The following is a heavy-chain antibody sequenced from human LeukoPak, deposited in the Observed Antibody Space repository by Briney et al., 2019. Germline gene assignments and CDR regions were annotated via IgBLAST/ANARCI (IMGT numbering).Heavy chain of an antibody. J-gene: IGHJ4*02. Sequence: PGGSLRLSCAASGFTVSSYYMNWVRQAPGKGLEWVANIRQDGDTKYYVDSVKGRFTISRDNAMNSLYLQMNTLRAEDTAIYYCARSLPYGTTWYGRSDFWGQGTLVTVSS. CDR1: GFTVSSYY. CDR2: IRQDGDTK. D-gene: IGHD6-13*01. CDR3: ARSLPYGTTWYGRSDF. V-gene: IGHV3-7*03.